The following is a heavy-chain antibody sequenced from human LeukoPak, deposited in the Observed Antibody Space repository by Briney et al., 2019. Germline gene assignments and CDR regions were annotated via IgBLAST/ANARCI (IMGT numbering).Heavy chain of an antibody. D-gene: IGHD7-27*01. J-gene: IGHJ4*02. CDR1: GYTFTGYH. CDR2: INPNSGGT. Sequence: ASVKVSCKASGYTFTGYHVHWVRHAPGQGLEWMGWINPNSGGTNYAQKFQGRVTMTRDTSISTAYMELSRLRSDDTAVYYCARPPPNGGADYWGQGTLVTVSS. V-gene: IGHV1-2*02. CDR3: ARPPPNGGADY.